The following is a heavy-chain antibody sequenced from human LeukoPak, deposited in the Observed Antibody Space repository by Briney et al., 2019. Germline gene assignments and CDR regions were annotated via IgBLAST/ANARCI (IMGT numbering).Heavy chain of an antibody. V-gene: IGHV1-2*02. D-gene: IGHD6-13*01. CDR2: INPNSGGT. J-gene: IGHJ5*02. CDR1: GYTFTGYY. CDR3: AREEIAAAEVYNWFDP. Sequence: ASVKVSCKASGYTFTGYYMHWVRQAPGQGLEWMGWINPNSGGTNYAQKFQGRVTMTRDTSISTAYMELSRLRADDTAVYYCAREEIAAAEVYNWFDPWGQGTLVTVSS.